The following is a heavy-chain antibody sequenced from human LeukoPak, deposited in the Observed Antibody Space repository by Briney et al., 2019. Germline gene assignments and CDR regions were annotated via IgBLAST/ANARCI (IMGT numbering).Heavy chain of an antibody. CDR1: GFTVSSNY. J-gene: IGHJ4*02. CDR2: IYSGGST. V-gene: IGHV3-66*01. D-gene: IGHD1-26*01. Sequence: GGSLRLSCAASGFTVSSNYMSWVRQAPGMGLEWVSVIYSGGSTYYADSVKGRFTISRDNSKNTLYLQMNSLRAEDTAVYYCARWDLYWYYFDYWGQGTLVTVSS. CDR3: ARWDLYWYYFDY.